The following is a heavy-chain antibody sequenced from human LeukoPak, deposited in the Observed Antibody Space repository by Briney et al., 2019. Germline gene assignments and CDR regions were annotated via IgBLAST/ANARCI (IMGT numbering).Heavy chain of an antibody. CDR3: ARVDYYDSRNWFDP. CDR1: GYTFTSNY. D-gene: IGHD3-22*01. Sequence: ASVKVSCKASGYTFTSNYIHWVRQAPGQGLEWMGGIIPIFGTANYAQKFQGRVTITADESTSTAYMELSSLRSEDTAVYYCARVDYYDSRNWFDPWGQGTLVTVSS. V-gene: IGHV1-69*13. CDR2: IIPIFGTA. J-gene: IGHJ5*02.